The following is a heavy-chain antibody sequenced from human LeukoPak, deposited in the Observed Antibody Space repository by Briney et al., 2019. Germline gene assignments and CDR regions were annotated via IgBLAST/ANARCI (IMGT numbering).Heavy chain of an antibody. CDR3: AKHYYDSSADAFDT. V-gene: IGHV4-39*07. J-gene: IGHJ3*02. D-gene: IGHD3-22*01. CDR2: IYYSGST. Sequence: TASETLSLTCTVSGGSISSSSYYWGWIRQPPGKGLEWIGSIYYSGSTYYNPSLKSRVTISVDTSKNQFSLKLSSVTAADTAVYYCAKHYYDSSADAFDTWGQGTMVTVSS. CDR1: GGSISSSSYY.